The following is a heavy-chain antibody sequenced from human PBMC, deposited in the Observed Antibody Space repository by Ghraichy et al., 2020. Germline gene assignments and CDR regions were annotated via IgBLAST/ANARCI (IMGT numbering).Heavy chain of an antibody. CDR2: INPNSGDT. CDR1: GYTFTDYF. J-gene: IGHJ5*02. CDR3: ARDSLYTNSGWFGP. V-gene: IGHV1-2*06. Sequence: GESLNISCKTSGYTFTDYFLNWVRQAPGQGLEWMGRINPNSGDTEYARKFHGRVSMTRDTSLTTASMELRGLTTDDTAVYYCARDSLYTNSGWFGPWGQGTPVTVSS. D-gene: IGHD2-2*02.